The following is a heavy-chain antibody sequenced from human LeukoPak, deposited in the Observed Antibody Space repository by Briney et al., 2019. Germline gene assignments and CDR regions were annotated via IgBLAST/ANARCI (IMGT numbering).Heavy chain of an antibody. D-gene: IGHD5-18*01. CDR3: AKDAPGYSSLSTDTFDI. V-gene: IGHV3-30*02. J-gene: IGHJ3*02. CDR1: GFTFSSYG. CDR2: IRYDGSNK. Sequence: GGSLRLSCAASGFTFSSYGMHWVRQAPGKGLEWVAFIRYDGSNKYYADSVKGRFTISRDNSKKTLYLQMNSLRAEDTAVYYCAKDAPGYSSLSTDTFDIWGHGTMVTVSS.